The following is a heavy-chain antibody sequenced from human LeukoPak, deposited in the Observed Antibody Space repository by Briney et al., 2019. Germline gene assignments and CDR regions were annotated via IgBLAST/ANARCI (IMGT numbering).Heavy chain of an antibody. V-gene: IGHV5-51*04. Sequence: GESLEISCKGSGYSFTTYWIGWVRQMPGKGLESMGIIYPGDSDTKYSPSFQGQVTISADRPISTAYLQWSSLKASDTAMYYCASGAGIAAPGTYDAFDIWGQGTMVTVSS. J-gene: IGHJ3*02. D-gene: IGHD6-13*01. CDR2: IYPGDSDT. CDR3: ASGAGIAAPGTYDAFDI. CDR1: GYSFTTYW.